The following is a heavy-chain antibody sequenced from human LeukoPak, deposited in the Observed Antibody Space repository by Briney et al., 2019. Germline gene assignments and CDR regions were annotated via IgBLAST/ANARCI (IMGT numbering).Heavy chain of an antibody. V-gene: IGHV3-23*01. D-gene: IGHD6-13*01. CDR3: AKDGAAAGTPTFDY. Sequence: GGSLRLSCAASGFTFSSYAMSWVRQAPGKGLEWFSAISGSGGSTYYADSVKGRFTISRDNSKNTLYLQMNSLRAEDTAVYYCAKDGAAAGTPTFDYWGQGTLVTVSS. J-gene: IGHJ4*02. CDR1: GFTFSSYA. CDR2: ISGSGGST.